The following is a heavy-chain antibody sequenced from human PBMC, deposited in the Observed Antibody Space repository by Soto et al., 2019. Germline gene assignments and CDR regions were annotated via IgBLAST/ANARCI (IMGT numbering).Heavy chain of an antibody. J-gene: IGHJ4*02. D-gene: IGHD5-12*01. Sequence: EVQLLESGGGLVQPGGSLKLSCAASGFTFSLYAMSWVRQAPGKGLEWVSGISGGGGNTDYADSVKGRFTISGDNSKNMLYLQMNSLRAEDTAVYYCATTSGYSRDPIDYWGQGTLVTVSS. CDR1: GFTFSLYA. CDR2: ISGGGGNT. V-gene: IGHV3-23*01. CDR3: ATTSGYSRDPIDY.